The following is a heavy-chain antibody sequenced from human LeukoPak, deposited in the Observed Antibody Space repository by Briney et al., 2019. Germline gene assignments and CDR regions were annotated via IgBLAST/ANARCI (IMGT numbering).Heavy chain of an antibody. Sequence: ASVKVSCKASGYTFTSYAIHWVRQAPGQGLEWMGIIKPSGGPTSYAQKFQGRVTMTRDTSTSTVFMELSSLRSEDTALYYCAREEDGGTFDYWGQGTLVTVSS. J-gene: IGHJ4*02. V-gene: IGHV1-46*01. CDR3: AREEDGGTFDY. CDR2: IKPSGGPT. CDR1: GYTFTSYA. D-gene: IGHD3-16*01.